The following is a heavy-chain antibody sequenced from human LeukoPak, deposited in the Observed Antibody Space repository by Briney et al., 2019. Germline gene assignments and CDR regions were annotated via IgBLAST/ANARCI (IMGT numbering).Heavy chain of an antibody. J-gene: IGHJ4*02. D-gene: IGHD3-22*01. Sequence: SQTLSLTCTVSGGSISSGDYYWSWIRQPPGKGLQWIGYIYYSGSTYYDTSLKSRVTITVDTSKNQCCLKLSSVTAADRAVYYCARVGGPYDSRFDYWGQGTLVTVSS. CDR1: GGSISSGDYY. CDR2: IYYSGST. V-gene: IGHV4-30-4*08. CDR3: ARVGGPYDSRFDY.